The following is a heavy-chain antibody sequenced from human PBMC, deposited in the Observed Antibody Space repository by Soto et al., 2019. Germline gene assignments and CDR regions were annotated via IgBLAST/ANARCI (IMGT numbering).Heavy chain of an antibody. Sequence: WRPMTYSCAVCGLTISSYAMSRVSQAPGKGLEWVSAISGSGGSTYYADSVKGRFTISRDNSKNTLYLQMNSLRAEDTAVYYCAKDIPPVVVAVTDYFDYWGQGTLVTVSS. CDR2: ISGSGGST. CDR1: GLTISSYA. J-gene: IGHJ4*02. D-gene: IGHD2-15*01. V-gene: IGHV3-23*01. CDR3: AKDIPPVVVAVTDYFDY.